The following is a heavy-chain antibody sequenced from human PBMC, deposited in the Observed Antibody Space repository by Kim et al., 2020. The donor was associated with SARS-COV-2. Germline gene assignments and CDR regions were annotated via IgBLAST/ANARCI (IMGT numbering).Heavy chain of an antibody. CDR3: ARDGNSGIAVAGVHYYYGMDV. D-gene: IGHD6-19*01. CDR1: GFAFSSFA. J-gene: IGHJ6*02. V-gene: IGHV3-30*04. Sequence: GGSLRLSCAASGFAFSSFAMHWVRQAPGKGLEWVAVISFDGSSKYHADSVKGRFTISRDNSRDTIYLQMNSLRPEDTALYYCARDGNSGIAVAGVHYYYGMDVWGPGTTGTVS. CDR2: ISFDGSSK.